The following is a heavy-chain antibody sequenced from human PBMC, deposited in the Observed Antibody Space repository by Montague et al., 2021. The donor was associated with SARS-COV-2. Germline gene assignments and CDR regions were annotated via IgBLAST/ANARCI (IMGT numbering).Heavy chain of an antibody. D-gene: IGHD6-19*01. J-gene: IGHJ4*02. V-gene: IGHV4-39*02. CDR2: LTSSGST. CDR1: GESIDRDTYY. Sequence: SETLSLTCIVSGESIDRDTYYCSWIRQSPGKGLVWIGILTSSGSTYYNPSLSGRVTISMDTSKNPFSLKVNSVTATDAGVYFCARPGSVSGWFYFDDWGKGTLVRVPS. CDR3: ARPGSVSGWFYFDD.